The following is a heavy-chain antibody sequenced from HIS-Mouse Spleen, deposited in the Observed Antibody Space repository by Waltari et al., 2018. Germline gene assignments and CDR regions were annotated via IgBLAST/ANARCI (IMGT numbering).Heavy chain of an antibody. Sequence: QVQLVESGGGVVQPGRSLRLSCAASRFTFSTYSIHWFRPAPGKGLEWVAVISYDGSNKYYADSVKGRFTISRDNSKNTLYLQMNSLRAEDTAVYYCAKKPPPLPVRDAFDIWGQGTMVTVSS. J-gene: IGHJ3*02. CDR3: AKKPPPLPVRDAFDI. V-gene: IGHV3-30*18. CDR2: ISYDGSNK. CDR1: RFTFSTYS. D-gene: IGHD3-10*01.